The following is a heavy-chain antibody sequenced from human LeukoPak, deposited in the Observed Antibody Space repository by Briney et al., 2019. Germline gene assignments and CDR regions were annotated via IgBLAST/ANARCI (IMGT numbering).Heavy chain of an antibody. J-gene: IGHJ5*02. CDR2: INHSGST. Sequence: PSETLSLTCAVYGGSFSGYYWSWIRQPPGKGLEWIGEINHSGSTNYNPSLKSRVTISVDTSKNQFSLKLSSVTAADTAVYYCAREYYSALGWFDPWGQGTLVTVSS. CDR3: AREYYSALGWFDP. D-gene: IGHD2/OR15-2a*01. CDR1: GGSFSGYY. V-gene: IGHV4-34*01.